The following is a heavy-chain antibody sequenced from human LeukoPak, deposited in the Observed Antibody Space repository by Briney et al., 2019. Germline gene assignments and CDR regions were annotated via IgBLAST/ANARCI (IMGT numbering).Heavy chain of an antibody. D-gene: IGHD5-24*01. V-gene: IGHV3-21*01. CDR2: ISGSSSYI. J-gene: IGHJ4*02. CDR3: ARRDGYNLDY. Sequence: AESLTLSCAPSAFTFSSYSTNWDSQAPGEGLEWVSSISGSSSYIYYADSVKGRFTISRDNAKNSLYLQMNSLRAEDTAVYYCARRDGYNLDYWGQGTLVTVSS. CDR1: AFTFSSYS.